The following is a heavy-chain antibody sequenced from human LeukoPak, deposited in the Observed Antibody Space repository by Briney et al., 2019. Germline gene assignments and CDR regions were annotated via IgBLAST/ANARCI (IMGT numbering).Heavy chain of an antibody. CDR1: GYTFTSYG. Sequence: ASVKVSCKASGYTFTSYGISWVRQAPGQGLEWMGGFDPEDGETIYAQKFQGRVTMTEDTSTDTAYMELSSLRSEDTAVYYCATAGIAAAGTSLWSWWGQGTLVTVSS. CDR3: ATAGIAAAGTSLWSW. V-gene: IGHV1-24*01. D-gene: IGHD6-13*01. J-gene: IGHJ4*02. CDR2: FDPEDGET.